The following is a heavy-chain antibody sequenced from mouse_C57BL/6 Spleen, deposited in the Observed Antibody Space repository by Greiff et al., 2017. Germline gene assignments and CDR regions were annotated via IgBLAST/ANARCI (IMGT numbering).Heavy chain of an antibody. CDR2: IDPSDSYT. J-gene: IGHJ1*03. CDR3: ARSVTDHWYFGV. CDR1: GYTFTSYW. D-gene: IGHD2-1*01. Sequence: QVQLQQPGAELVMPGASVKLSCKASGYTFTSYWMHWVKQRPGQGLEWIGEIDPSDSYTNYNQKFKGKHTLTVDKSSSTAYMQLSSLTSEDSAVYYCARSVTDHWYFGVWHRDHGHRLL. V-gene: IGHV1-69*01.